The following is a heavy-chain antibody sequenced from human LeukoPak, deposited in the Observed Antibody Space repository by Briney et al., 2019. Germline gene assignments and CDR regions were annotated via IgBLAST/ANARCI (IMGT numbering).Heavy chain of an antibody. CDR1: GYSLTNYW. J-gene: IGHJ4*02. D-gene: IGHD1-26*01. V-gene: IGHV5-51*01. Sequence: GESLKISCKGSGYSLTNYWIGWVRQMPVKGLEWVGIIYPGDSDTRYSPSFQGQVTISADKSISTAYLQWSSLRASDTAMYYCARHAVSRNSGSYFDYWGQGTLVTVSS. CDR2: IYPGDSDT. CDR3: ARHAVSRNSGSYFDY.